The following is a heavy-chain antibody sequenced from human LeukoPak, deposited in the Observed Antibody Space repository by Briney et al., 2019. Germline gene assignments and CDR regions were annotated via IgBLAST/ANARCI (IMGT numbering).Heavy chain of an antibody. Sequence: SSETLSLTCTVSGGSISSYYWSWIRQPPGKGLEWIGYIYYSGSTNYNPSLKSRVTMSVDTSKNQFSLKLSSVTAADTAVYYCARDVVVTAGVVTFDIWGQGTMVTVSS. CDR1: GGSISSYY. J-gene: IGHJ3*02. D-gene: IGHD2-21*02. V-gene: IGHV4-59*12. CDR3: ARDVVVTAGVVTFDI. CDR2: IYYSGST.